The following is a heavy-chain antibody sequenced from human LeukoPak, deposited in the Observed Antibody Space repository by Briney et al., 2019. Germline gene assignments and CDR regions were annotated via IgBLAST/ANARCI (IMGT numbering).Heavy chain of an antibody. CDR2: INQDGTEK. D-gene: IGHD6-19*01. J-gene: IGHJ4*02. CDR1: GFTFSSYW. CDR3: ARDGLEYSSGWYSGY. V-gene: IGHV3-7*03. Sequence: GGSLRLSCAASGFTFSSYWMSWVRQAPGEGLEWVAKINQDGTEKAYVDSVRGRFTISRDNAKNSLFLQMNSLRAEDTAVYYCARDGLEYSSGWYSGYWGQGTLVTVSS.